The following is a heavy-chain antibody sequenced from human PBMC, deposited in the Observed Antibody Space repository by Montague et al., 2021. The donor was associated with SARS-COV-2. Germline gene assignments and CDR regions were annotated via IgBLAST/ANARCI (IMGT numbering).Heavy chain of an antibody. CDR2: IDWDDDK. D-gene: IGHD6-19*01. V-gene: IGHV2-70*11. Sequence: PALVTPTQTLTLTCTFSGFSLSTSGMCVSWIRQPPGKALEWLARIDWDDDKYYSTSLKTRLTISKDTSKNQVVHTMTNMDPVDTATYYCAREYSSGVYFDYWGQGTLVTVSS. CDR1: GFSLSTSGMC. J-gene: IGHJ4*02. CDR3: AREYSSGVYFDY.